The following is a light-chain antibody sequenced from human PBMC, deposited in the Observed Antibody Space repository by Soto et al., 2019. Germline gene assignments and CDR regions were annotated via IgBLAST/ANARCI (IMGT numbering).Light chain of an antibody. CDR2: ENN. CDR1: SSNIGNNY. Sequence: LTQPPSVSAAPGQKVTISCSGSSSNIGNNYVSWYQQLPGTAPKLLIYENNKRPSGIPDRFSGSKSGTSATLGITGLQTGDEVDYYCGTWDSSLSAWVFGGGTKLTVL. V-gene: IGLV1-51*02. CDR3: GTWDSSLSAWV. J-gene: IGLJ3*02.